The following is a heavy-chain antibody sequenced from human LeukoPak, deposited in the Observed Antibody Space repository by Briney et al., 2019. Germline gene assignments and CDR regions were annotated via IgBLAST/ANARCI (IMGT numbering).Heavy chain of an antibody. D-gene: IGHD2-15*01. CDR3: AKSYCSSGSCKRRGLDY. Sequence: GGSLRLSCAASGFTFSTYAMSWVRQAPGKGLEWVSGISESGGSTDYADSVKGRFTISRDNSKNALYLQMNSLRVEGTAVYYCAKSYCSSGSCKRRGLDYWGQGTLVTVSS. J-gene: IGHJ4*02. V-gene: IGHV3-23*01. CDR2: ISESGGST. CDR1: GFTFSTYA.